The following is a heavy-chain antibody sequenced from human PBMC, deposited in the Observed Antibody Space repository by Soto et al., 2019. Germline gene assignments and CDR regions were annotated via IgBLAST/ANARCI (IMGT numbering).Heavy chain of an antibody. CDR3: ARWVSGSPDN. Sequence: EVQLVESGGGLVQPGGSLRLSCAASGFTLSDHYMDWVRQAPGKGLEWVGRTKNKANRYTTEYAASVNGRFTISRDDSKISLYLQMNSLKTEDTAVYYCARWVSGSPDNWGQGTLVTVSS. D-gene: IGHD1-26*01. J-gene: IGHJ4*02. CDR2: TKNKANRYTT. CDR1: GFTLSDHY. V-gene: IGHV3-72*01.